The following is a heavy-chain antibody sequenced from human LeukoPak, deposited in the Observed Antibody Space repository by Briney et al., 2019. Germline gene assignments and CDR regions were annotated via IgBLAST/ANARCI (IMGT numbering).Heavy chain of an antibody. D-gene: IGHD3-22*01. V-gene: IGHV1-2*02. CDR1: GYTFTGYY. Sequence: GASVKVSCKASGYTFTGYYMHWVRQAPGQGLEWMGWINPNSGGTNYAQKFQGRVTMTRDTSISTAYMELSRLRSDDTAVYYCARDPMIVVVITPNDAFDIWGQGTMVTVSS. J-gene: IGHJ3*02. CDR2: INPNSGGT. CDR3: ARDPMIVVVITPNDAFDI.